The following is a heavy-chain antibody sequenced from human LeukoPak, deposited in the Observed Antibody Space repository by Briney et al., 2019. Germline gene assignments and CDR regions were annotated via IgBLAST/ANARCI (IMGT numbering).Heavy chain of an antibody. CDR3: ARDQGLGYYDSSGYRDAFDI. V-gene: IGHV3-74*01. Sequence: GGSLRLSCAGSGFIFSGYWMHWVRQAPGKGLVWVSRIKTDGSTTYYADSVKGRFTISRDNAKNSLYLQMNSLRAEDTAVYYCARDQGLGYYDSSGYRDAFDIWGQGTMVTVSS. D-gene: IGHD3-22*01. CDR2: IKTDGSTT. CDR1: GFIFSGYW. J-gene: IGHJ3*02.